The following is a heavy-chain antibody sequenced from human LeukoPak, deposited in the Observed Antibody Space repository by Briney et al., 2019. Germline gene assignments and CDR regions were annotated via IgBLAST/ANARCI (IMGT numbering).Heavy chain of an antibody. D-gene: IGHD2-15*01. CDR3: AKDRGALGYCSGGSCYADY. J-gene: IGHJ4*02. CDR1: GFTFSSYA. Sequence: GGSLRLSCAASGFTFSSYAMSWVRQAPGKGLEWVSGISNSGGSTYYADSVKGRFTISRDNSKNTLFLQMNSLRAEDTAVYYCAKDRGALGYCSGGSCYADYWGRGTLVTVSS. V-gene: IGHV3-23*01. CDR2: ISNSGGST.